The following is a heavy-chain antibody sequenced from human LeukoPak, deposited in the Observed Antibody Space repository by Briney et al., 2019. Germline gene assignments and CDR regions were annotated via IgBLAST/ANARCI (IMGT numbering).Heavy chain of an antibody. Sequence: PSETLSLTCTVSGGSISRSSYYWGWIRQPPGKGLEWIGSVYYSGSTYYNPSLKSRVTISVDTSKNHFSLKLTSVTAADTAVYYCATHIVEATPYDNWGQGTLVTVSS. CDR3: ATHIVEATPYDN. CDR2: VYYSGST. D-gene: IGHD1-26*01. CDR1: GGSISRSSYY. J-gene: IGHJ4*02. V-gene: IGHV4-39*01.